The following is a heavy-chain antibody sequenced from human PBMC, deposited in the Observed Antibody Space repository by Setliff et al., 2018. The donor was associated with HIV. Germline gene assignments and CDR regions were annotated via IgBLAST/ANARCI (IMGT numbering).Heavy chain of an antibody. D-gene: IGHD3-10*01. CDR1: GGILSTYA. Sequence: SVKVSCKASGGILSTYATIWVRQAPGQGLEWLGGIIPLFGRASYAQKFQGRVTITADESTNTAYMELSSLRSGGTAVYYCARETAPAHYYGSGSYRLHAFDVWGQGTMVTVSS. CDR2: IIPLFGRA. J-gene: IGHJ3*01. CDR3: ARETAPAHYYGSGSYRLHAFDV. V-gene: IGHV1-69*13.